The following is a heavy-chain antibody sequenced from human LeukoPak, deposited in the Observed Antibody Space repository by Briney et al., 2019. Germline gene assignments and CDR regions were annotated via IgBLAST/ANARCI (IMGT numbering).Heavy chain of an antibody. CDR2: IKQDGSEK. D-gene: IGHD3-16*02. V-gene: IGHV3-7*01. CDR3: ARDGSSLTITFGGVIVGTFDY. J-gene: IGHJ4*02. CDR1: GFTFSSYW. Sequence: GGSLRLSCAASGFTFSSYWMSWVRQAPGKGLEWVANIKQDGSEKYYVDSVKGRFTISRDNAKNSLYLQMNSLRAEDTAVYYCARDGSSLTITFGGVIVGTFDYWGQGTLVTVSS.